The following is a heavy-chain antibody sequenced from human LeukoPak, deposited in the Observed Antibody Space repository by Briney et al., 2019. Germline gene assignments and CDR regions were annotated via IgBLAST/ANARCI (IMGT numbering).Heavy chain of an antibody. J-gene: IGHJ6*03. CDR3: AREVKGHCRSTSCYAPYYYYMDV. D-gene: IGHD2-2*01. CDR2: IIPIFGTA. CDR1: GGTFSSYA. V-gene: IGHV1-69*13. Sequence: SVKVSCKASGGTFSSYAISWVRQAPGQGLEWMGGIIPIFGTANYAQKFQGRVTITADESTSAAYMELSSLRSEDTAVYYCAREVKGHCRSTSCYAPYYYYMDVWGKGTTVTVSS.